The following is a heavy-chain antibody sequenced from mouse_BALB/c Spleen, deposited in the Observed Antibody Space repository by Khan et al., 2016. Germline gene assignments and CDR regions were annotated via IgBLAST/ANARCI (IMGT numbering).Heavy chain of an antibody. D-gene: IGHD1-2*01. CDR3: ARRGDEYGGAYYARDY. CDR1: GYSITSDYA. V-gene: IGHV3-2*02. CDR2: ISYSGST. J-gene: IGHJ4*01. Sequence: EVQLQESGPGLVKPSQSLSLTCTVTGYSITSDYAWNWIRQFPGNKLEWMGYISYSGSTCYNPSLTSRISITRDTSKHQFFLQLNSVTTEDTGSYGCARRGDEYGGAYYARDYWGQGSSVTVSA.